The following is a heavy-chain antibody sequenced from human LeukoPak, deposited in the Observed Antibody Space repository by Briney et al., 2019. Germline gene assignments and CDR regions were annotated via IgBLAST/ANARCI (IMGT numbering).Heavy chain of an antibody. CDR1: GFTFRDYA. Sequence: GGSLRLSGAASGFTFRDYAMSWVRQAPGKGLEWVSVISGSGGTTHYADSVKGRFTISRDNSKNTVYLQMNSLRVEDTAVYYCATVYYERSGDYTVDYWGQGTLVTVSS. CDR3: ATVYYERSGDYTVDY. V-gene: IGHV3-23*01. J-gene: IGHJ4*02. CDR2: ISGSGGTT. D-gene: IGHD3-22*01.